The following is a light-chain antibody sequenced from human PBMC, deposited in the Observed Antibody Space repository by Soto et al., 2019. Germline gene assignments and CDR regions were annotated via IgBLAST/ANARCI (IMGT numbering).Light chain of an antibody. J-gene: IGLJ2*01. Sequence: QSALTQPASVSGSPGQSITISCTGTSSDIGAYNYVSWYQHHPGKAPKLIIFGVSNRPSGVSNRFSGSKSDNTASLTISGLQAEDEADYYCSSYTRDSTMVFGGGTKLTVL. V-gene: IGLV2-14*01. CDR3: SSYTRDSTMV. CDR1: SSDIGAYNY. CDR2: GVS.